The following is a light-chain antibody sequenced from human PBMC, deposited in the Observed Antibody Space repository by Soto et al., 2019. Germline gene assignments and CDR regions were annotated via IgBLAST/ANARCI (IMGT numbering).Light chain of an antibody. CDR3: GTWDNSLSVAV. J-gene: IGLJ2*01. V-gene: IGLV1-51*01. CDR2: DNN. CDR1: SSNIGNNY. Sequence: QSVLTQPPSVSAAPGQKVTISCSGSSSNIGNNYVSWYQQLPGTAPKLLIYDNNKRPSGIPDRFSASKSGTSVTLDITGLQTGDEADYYCGTWDNSLSVAVFGGGTKVTVL.